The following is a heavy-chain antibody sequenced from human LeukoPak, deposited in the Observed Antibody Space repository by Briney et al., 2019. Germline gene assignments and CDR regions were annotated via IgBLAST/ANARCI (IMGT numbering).Heavy chain of an antibody. CDR3: AKGGSGYYYNNGMDV. J-gene: IGHJ6*02. Sequence: PGGSLRLSCAASGFIFSDYSMNWVRQAPGQGLEWLSYITGSGTTIYYADSVRGRFTISRDNAKNMLYLQMNSLRAEDTAVYYCAKGGSGYYYNNGMDVWGQGTTVTVSS. D-gene: IGHD3-3*01. V-gene: IGHV3-48*01. CDR1: GFIFSDYS. CDR2: ITGSGTTI.